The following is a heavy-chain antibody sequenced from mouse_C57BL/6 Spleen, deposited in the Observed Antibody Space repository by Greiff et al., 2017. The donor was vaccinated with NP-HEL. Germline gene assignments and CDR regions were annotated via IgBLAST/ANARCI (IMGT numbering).Heavy chain of an antibody. CDR1: GYTFTSYG. V-gene: IGHV1-81*01. CDR3: ARGGSLLGRGVDY. J-gene: IGHJ2*01. D-gene: IGHD1-2*01. Sequence: QVQLKQSGAELARPGASVKLSCKASGYTFTSYGISWVKQRTGQGLEWIGEIYPRSGNTYYNEKFKGKATLTADKSSSTAYMELRSLTSEDSAVYFCARGGSLLGRGVDYWGQGTTLTVSS. CDR2: IYPRSGNT.